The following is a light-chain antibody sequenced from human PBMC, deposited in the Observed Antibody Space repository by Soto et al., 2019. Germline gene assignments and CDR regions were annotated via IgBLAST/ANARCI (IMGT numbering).Light chain of an antibody. CDR1: QTVNSR. CDR2: HTS. CDR3: QQYNSYWGT. V-gene: IGKV3-11*01. Sequence: EIGLTQSPATLSSSPGERATLSCRASQTVNSRLAWYQHKPGQAPRLLIYHTSNRATGIPARFSGSGSGTDFTLTISSLQPDDFATYYCQQYNSYWGTFGQGTKVDIK. J-gene: IGKJ1*01.